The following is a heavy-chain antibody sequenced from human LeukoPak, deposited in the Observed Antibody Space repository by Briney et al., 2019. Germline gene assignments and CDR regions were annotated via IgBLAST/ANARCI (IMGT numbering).Heavy chain of an antibody. Sequence: GGSLRLSCAASGFTFSSYWMHWVRQAPGKGLVWVSRINTDGSSTSYADSVKGRFTISRDNAKNTLYLQMKSLRAEDTAVYYCARKVPGYFFDYWGQGTLVTASS. CDR2: INTDGSST. V-gene: IGHV3-74*01. D-gene: IGHD3-10*01. J-gene: IGHJ4*02. CDR1: GFTFSSYW. CDR3: ARKVPGYFFDY.